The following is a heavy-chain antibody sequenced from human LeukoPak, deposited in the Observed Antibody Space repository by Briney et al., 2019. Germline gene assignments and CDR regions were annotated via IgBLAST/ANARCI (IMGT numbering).Heavy chain of an antibody. D-gene: IGHD3-9*01. V-gene: IGHV1-69*05. CDR1: GGTFSSYA. CDR2: IIPIFGTA. CDR3: ARDNPPDLDWLHFQAFDI. Sequence: ASVKVFCKASGGTFSSYAISWVRQAPGQGLEWMGGIIPIFGTANYAQKFQGRVTITTDESTSTAYMELSSLRSEDTAVYYCARDNPPDLDWLHFQAFDIWGQGTMVTVSS. J-gene: IGHJ3*02.